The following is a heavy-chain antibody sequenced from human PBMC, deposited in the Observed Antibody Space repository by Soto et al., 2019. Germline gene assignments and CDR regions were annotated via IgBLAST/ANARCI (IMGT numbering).Heavy chain of an antibody. Sequence: SVKVSCKASGGTFSSYAISWVRQAPGQGLEWMGGIIPIFGTANYAQKFQGRVTITADESTSIAYMELSSLRSEDTAVYYCARHRVTMVRGVIRRAYYYYYGMDVWGQGTTVTVSS. D-gene: IGHD3-10*01. CDR1: GGTFSSYA. V-gene: IGHV1-69*13. J-gene: IGHJ6*02. CDR2: IIPIFGTA. CDR3: ARHRVTMVRGVIRRAYYYYYGMDV.